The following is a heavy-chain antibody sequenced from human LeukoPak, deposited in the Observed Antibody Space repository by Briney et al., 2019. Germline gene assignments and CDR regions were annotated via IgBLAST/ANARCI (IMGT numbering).Heavy chain of an antibody. CDR3: ARDRGYYYDSSGYSNWFDP. J-gene: IGHJ5*02. CDR1: GGSISSYY. CDR2: IYYSGST. Sequence: SETLSLTCTVSGGSISSYYWSWIRQPPGKGLEWIGYIYYSGSTNYNPSLKSRVTISVDTSKNQFSLKLSSVTAADTAVYYCARDRGYYYDSSGYSNWFDPWGQGTLVTVSS. V-gene: IGHV4-59*01. D-gene: IGHD3-22*01.